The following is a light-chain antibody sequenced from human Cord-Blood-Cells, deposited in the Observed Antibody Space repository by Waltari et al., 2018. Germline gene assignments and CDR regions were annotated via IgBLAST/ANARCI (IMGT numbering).Light chain of an antibody. CDR3: QQYNSYT. Sequence: DIQMTHSPSTLSASVGDTVTITCRASQSISSWLAWYQQKPGKAPKLLIYKASSLESGVTSRFRGSGSGTEFTLTISSRQPDDFATYYCQQYNSYTFGQGTKLEIK. CDR1: QSISSW. V-gene: IGKV1-5*03. J-gene: IGKJ2*01. CDR2: KAS.